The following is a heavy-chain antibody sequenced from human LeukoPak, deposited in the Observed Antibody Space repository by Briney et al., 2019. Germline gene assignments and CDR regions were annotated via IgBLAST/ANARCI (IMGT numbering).Heavy chain of an antibody. CDR1: GLTFSSYA. D-gene: IGHD3-10*01. Sequence: PGGSLRLSCAASGLTFSSYAMNWVRQASGKGLEWVSGITDSGRKTYYADSVKGRFSISRDNSKNTLYLQMNSLRAEDTAVYYCAKGTYYYGSGSQYGYWGQGTLVTVSS. V-gene: IGHV3-23*01. J-gene: IGHJ4*02. CDR2: ITDSGRKT. CDR3: AKGTYYYGSGSQYGY.